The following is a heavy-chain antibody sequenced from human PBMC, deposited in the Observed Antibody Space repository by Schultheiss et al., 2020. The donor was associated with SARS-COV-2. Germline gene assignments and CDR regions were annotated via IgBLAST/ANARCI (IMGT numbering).Heavy chain of an antibody. CDR1: GYTFTGYY. CDR3: ARAPYCGGDCPVDV. CDR2: INPNSGNT. J-gene: IGHJ6*02. V-gene: IGHV1-8*02. Sequence: ASVKVSCKASGYTFTGYYMHWVRQAPGQGLEWMGWINPNSGNTGYAQKFQGRVTMTRNTSISTAYMELSSLRSEDTAVYYCARAPYCGGDCPVDVWGQGTTVTVSS. D-gene: IGHD2-21*02.